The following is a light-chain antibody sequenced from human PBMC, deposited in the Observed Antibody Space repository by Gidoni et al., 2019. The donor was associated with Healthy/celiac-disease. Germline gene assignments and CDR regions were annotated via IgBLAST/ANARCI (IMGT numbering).Light chain of an antibody. Sequence: QSALTQPASVSGSPGQSITISCTGTSSDVGGYNYVSWYHQHPGKAPKLMSYEVSKRPSGVAKRFSGSKSGNTASLTISGLQAEDEADYDCSSYTSSSTPVVFGGGTKLTVL. CDR3: SSYTSSSTPVV. J-gene: IGLJ2*01. CDR2: EVS. CDR1: SSDVGGYNY. V-gene: IGLV2-14*01.